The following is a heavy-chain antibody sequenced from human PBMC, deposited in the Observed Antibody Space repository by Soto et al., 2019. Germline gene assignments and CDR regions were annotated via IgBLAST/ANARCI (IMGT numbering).Heavy chain of an antibody. V-gene: IGHV3-30-3*01. CDR3: ARGRGDGDNYCYFDL. D-gene: IGHD3-10*01. J-gene: IGHJ4*02. CDR2: TSSDEDRK. CDR1: GFTFKSYG. Sequence: QVQLVESGGGVVQPGRSLRLSCAASGFTFKSYGFHWVRQAPGKGLEWVAVTSSDEDRKYYTDSVRGRFTISRDNSEKTGYLQMNSLRAEDTAVYYCARGRGDGDNYCYFDLWGRGTLVTVSS.